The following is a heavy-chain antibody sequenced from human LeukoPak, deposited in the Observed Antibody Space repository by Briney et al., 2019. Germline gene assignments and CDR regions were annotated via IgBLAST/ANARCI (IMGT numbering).Heavy chain of an antibody. Sequence: GGSLRLSCAASGFTFSSSWMSWVRQAPGKGLEWVANIKQDGSEKYYVDSVKGRFTISRDNAKNSLYLQMNSLRAEDTAVYYCAKGRTYCGGDCYYRDFDYWGQGTLVTVSS. CDR2: IKQDGSEK. CDR1: GFTFSSSW. D-gene: IGHD2-21*01. V-gene: IGHV3-7*03. J-gene: IGHJ4*02. CDR3: AKGRTYCGGDCYYRDFDY.